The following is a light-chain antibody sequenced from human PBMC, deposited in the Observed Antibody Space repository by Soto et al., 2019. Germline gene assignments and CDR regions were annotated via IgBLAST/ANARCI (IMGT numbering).Light chain of an antibody. CDR1: STYFGTYNY. CDR3: CSYARSFTSVV. J-gene: IGLJ2*01. Sequence: QSALTQPRSVSGSPGQSVTISCTATSTYFGTYNYVSWYQQHPGKAPKLILYDVSKRASGVPGRFSGSQSGDTASLIISGXXAEDEGXXYCCSYARSFTSVVFGGGTKLTV. CDR2: DVS. V-gene: IGLV2-11*01.